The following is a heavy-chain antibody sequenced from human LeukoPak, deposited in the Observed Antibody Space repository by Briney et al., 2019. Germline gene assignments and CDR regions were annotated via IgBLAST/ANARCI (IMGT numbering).Heavy chain of an antibody. J-gene: IGHJ4*02. CDR1: GFTFSSYW. CDR3: ARDETSHGDYGY. CDR2: IKQDGSEK. V-gene: IGHV3-7*01. Sequence: PGGSLRLSCAASGFTFSSYWMSWVRQAPGKGPEWVANIKQDGSEKYYVDSVRGRFTISRDNSKNTLYLQMNSLRAKDTAVYYCARDETSHGDYGYWGQGTLVTVSS. D-gene: IGHD4-17*01.